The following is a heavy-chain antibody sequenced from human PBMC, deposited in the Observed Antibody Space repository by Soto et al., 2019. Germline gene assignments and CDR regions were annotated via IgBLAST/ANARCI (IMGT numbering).Heavy chain of an antibody. D-gene: IGHD6-13*01. V-gene: IGHV3-23*01. Sequence: EVQLLESGGGLVQPGGSLRLSCAASGFTFSSFAMSWVRQAPGKGLECVSTINTRGGSSHYADSVKGRFTIARDNSKNTLSLQMGDFCADETDVYCCTKDWQHGSWGQGDLGTVSS. CDR2: INTRGGSS. J-gene: IGHJ5*02. CDR1: GFTFSSFA. CDR3: TKDWQHGS.